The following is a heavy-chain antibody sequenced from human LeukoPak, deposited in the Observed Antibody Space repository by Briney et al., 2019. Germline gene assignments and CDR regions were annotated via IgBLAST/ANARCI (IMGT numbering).Heavy chain of an antibody. CDR1: GGTFRNYA. V-gene: IGHV1-69*04. J-gene: IGHJ6*02. D-gene: IGHD3-10*01. CDR3: ARDGMVRGIIDYNGMDV. Sequence: GPSVKVSCKASGGTFRNYAISWVRQAPGQGLEWMGRIIPILGITDYAQKFPGRFTITADISTSTVYMELSSLRSEDTAVFYCARDGMVRGIIDYNGMDVWGQGTTVTVSS. CDR2: IIPILGIT.